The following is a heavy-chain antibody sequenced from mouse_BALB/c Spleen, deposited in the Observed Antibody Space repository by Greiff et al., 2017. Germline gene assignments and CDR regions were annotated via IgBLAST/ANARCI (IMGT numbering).Heavy chain of an antibody. CDR2: ISSGSSTI. CDR1: GFTFSSFG. D-gene: IGHD1-1*01. Sequence: EVHLVESGGGLVQPGGSRKLSCAASGFTFSSFGMHWVRQAPEKGLEWVAYISSGSSTIYYADTVKGRFTISRDNPKNTLFLQMTSLRSEDTAMYYCARGDYYGSSFWGQGTTLTVSS. J-gene: IGHJ2*01. V-gene: IGHV5-17*02. CDR3: ARGDYYGSSF.